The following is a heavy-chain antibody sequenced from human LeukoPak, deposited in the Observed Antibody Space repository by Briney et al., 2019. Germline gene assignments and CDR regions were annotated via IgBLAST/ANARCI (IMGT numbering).Heavy chain of an antibody. V-gene: IGHV4-39*07. J-gene: IGHJ4*02. CDR3: ARGKGYFDY. CDR2: VYYSGST. Sequence: PSETLSLTCTVSGGSISSSSYCWGWIRQPPGKGLEWIGSVYYSGSTYYNPSLKSRVAISVDTSKNQFSLNLKSVTAADTAVYYCARGKGYFDYWGQGTLVTVSS. CDR1: GGSISSSSYC.